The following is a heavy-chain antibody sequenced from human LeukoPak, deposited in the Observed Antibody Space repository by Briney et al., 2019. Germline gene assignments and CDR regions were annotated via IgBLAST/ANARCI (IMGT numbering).Heavy chain of an antibody. CDR1: GYTFTSYG. CDR2: ISAYNGNT. J-gene: IGHJ5*02. CDR3: AREWIAAAAYNWFDP. Sequence: ASVKVSCKASGYTFTSYGISRVRQAPGQGLEWMGWISAYNGNTNYAQKFQGRVTITADKSTSTAYMELSSLRSEDTAVYYCAREWIAAAAYNWFDPWGQGTLVTVSS. V-gene: IGHV1-18*01. D-gene: IGHD6-13*01.